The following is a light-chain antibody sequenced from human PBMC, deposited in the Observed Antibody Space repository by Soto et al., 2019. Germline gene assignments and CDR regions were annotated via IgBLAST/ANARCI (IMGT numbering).Light chain of an antibody. CDR3: TSYTSTSTYV. Sequence: QSVLTQPASVSGPPGQSITISCTGTSSDVGAYNYVSWYQHHPGKVPRLVIYDVTNRPSGISDRFSGSKSGNTASLTISGLLAEDEADYYCTSYTSTSTYVFGTGTKLTVL. CDR2: DVT. J-gene: IGLJ1*01. CDR1: SSDVGAYNY. V-gene: IGLV2-14*01.